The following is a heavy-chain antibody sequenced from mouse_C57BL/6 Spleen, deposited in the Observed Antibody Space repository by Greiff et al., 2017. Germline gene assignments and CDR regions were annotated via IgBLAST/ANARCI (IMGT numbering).Heavy chain of an antibody. CDR2: IDPSDSET. V-gene: IGHV1-52*01. CDR3: ARHIDYYAMDY. J-gene: IGHJ4*01. CDR1: GYTFTSYW. Sequence: VKLQQPGAELVRPGSSVKLSCKASGYTFTSYWMHWVKQRPIQGLEWIGNIDPSDSETHYNQKFKDKATLTVDKSSSTAYMQLSSLTSEDSAVYYCARHIDYYAMDYWGQGTSVTVSS.